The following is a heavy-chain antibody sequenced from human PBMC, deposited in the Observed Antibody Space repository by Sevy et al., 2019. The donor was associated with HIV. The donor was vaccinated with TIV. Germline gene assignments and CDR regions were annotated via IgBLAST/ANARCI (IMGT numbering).Heavy chain of an antibody. CDR1: GFTFGGYM. Sequence: GESLKISCAGSGFTFGGYMMNWVRQAPGRGLEWVARVSRNGGTPEYGDSAKGRFIISRDNSKNTVYLQLKELRAEDTALYYCVKEGRDDFNPYLDFWGQGILVTVSS. CDR3: VKEGRDDFNPYLDF. D-gene: IGHD3-10*01. J-gene: IGHJ4*02. CDR2: VSRNGGTP. V-gene: IGHV3-23*01.